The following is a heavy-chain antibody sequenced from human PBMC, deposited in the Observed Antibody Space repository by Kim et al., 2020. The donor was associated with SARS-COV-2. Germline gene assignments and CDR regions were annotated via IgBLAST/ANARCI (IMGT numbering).Heavy chain of an antibody. Sequence: GGSLRLSCAASGFTFSSYGMHWVRQAPGKGLEWVAVISYDGSNKYYADSVKGRFTISRDNSKNTLYLQMNSLRAEDTAVYYCAKEGQDIVVVPEYYYYYYYMDVWGKGTTVTVSS. J-gene: IGHJ6*03. CDR1: GFTFSSYG. CDR2: ISYDGSNK. D-gene: IGHD2-2*01. CDR3: AKEGQDIVVVPEYYYYYYYMDV. V-gene: IGHV3-30*18.